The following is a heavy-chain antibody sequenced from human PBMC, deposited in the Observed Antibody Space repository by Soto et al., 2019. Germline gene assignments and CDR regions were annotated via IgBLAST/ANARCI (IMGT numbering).Heavy chain of an antibody. D-gene: IGHD3-10*01. CDR1: GGTFSSYT. Sequence: QVQLVQSGAEVKKPGSSVKVSCKASGGTFSSYTISWVRQAPGQGLEWMGRINPILGIANYAQKFQGRVTITADKSTSTAYMELSSLRSEDTAVYYCARELLGYYGSGSYYSIDYWGQGTLVTVSS. CDR2: INPILGIA. V-gene: IGHV1-69*08. J-gene: IGHJ4*02. CDR3: ARELLGYYGSGSYYSIDY.